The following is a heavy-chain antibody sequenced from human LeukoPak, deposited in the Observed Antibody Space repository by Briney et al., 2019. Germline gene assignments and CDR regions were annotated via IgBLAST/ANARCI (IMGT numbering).Heavy chain of an antibody. CDR3: AKSRRSGWSSFDY. CDR2: ISSSSSYI. CDR1: GFTFSSYS. Sequence: GGSLRLSCAASGFTFSSYSMNWVRQAPGKGLEWVSSISSSSSYIYYADSVKGRFTISRDNSKNTLYLQMNSLTVEDTAVYYCAKSRRSGWSSFDYWGQGTLVTVSS. D-gene: IGHD6-19*01. J-gene: IGHJ4*02. V-gene: IGHV3-21*04.